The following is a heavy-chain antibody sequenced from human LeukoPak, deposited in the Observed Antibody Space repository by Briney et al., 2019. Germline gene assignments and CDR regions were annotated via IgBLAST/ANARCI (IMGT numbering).Heavy chain of an antibody. CDR1: GFTFSSYA. CDR3: AKDRGGIAARLPDY. CDR2: ISGSDYST. J-gene: IGHJ4*02. D-gene: IGHD6-6*01. V-gene: IGHV3-23*01. Sequence: GGSLRLSCAASGFTFSSYAMTWVRQAPGKGLEWVSAISGSDYSTYYADSVKGRFTISRDNSKNTLYLQMNSMRAEDTAVYYCAKDRGGIAARLPDYWGQGTLVTVSS.